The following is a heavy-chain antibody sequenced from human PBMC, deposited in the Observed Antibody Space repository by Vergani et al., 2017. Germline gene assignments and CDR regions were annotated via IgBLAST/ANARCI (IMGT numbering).Heavy chain of an antibody. CDR1: GYTFTHYA. Sequence: QVLLVQSGSELRKPGASVRVSCKASGYTFTHYAMNWVRQAPGQGLQWMGWINTNTGNPTYAQGFTGRFVFSLDTSVSPAYLQISSLKAEDTAIYYCARDTLGGYCSGSSCHYGMDVWGQGTTVTVSS. CDR2: INTNTGNP. J-gene: IGHJ6*02. D-gene: IGHD2-15*01. CDR3: ARDTLGGYCSGSSCHYGMDV. V-gene: IGHV7-4-1*02.